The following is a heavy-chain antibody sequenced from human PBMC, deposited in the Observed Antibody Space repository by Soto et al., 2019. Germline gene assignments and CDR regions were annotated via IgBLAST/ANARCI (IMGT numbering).Heavy chain of an antibody. CDR2: IIPILGET. Sequence: QVQLVQSGAEVKKPGSSVRVSCKASGTIFSSYTISWVRQAPGQGLEWMGRIIPILGETNSAQKFQGRVTLTAGKSTNTAYMEQNSLRLEDTALYYCARGLGGRMDDWGQGTTVTVSS. V-gene: IGHV1-69*08. D-gene: IGHD3-16*01. J-gene: IGHJ6*02. CDR1: GTIFSSYT. CDR3: ARGLGGRMDD.